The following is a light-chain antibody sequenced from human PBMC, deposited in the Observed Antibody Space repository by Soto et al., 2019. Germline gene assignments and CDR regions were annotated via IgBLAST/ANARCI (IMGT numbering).Light chain of an antibody. Sequence: EIVLTQSPGTLSLSPGERATLSCRSVQSVSSSYLAWYQQKPGQAPRLLMFRTSSRATGFPARFSGSGSGTEFNLTISSLQSEDFGVYYCQQYNNWPRATFGGGTKVDIK. J-gene: IGKJ4*01. CDR1: QSVSSSY. CDR3: QQYNNWPRAT. CDR2: RTS. V-gene: IGKV3-15*01.